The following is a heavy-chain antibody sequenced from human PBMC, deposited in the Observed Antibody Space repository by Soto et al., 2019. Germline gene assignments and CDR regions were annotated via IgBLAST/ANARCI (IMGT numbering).Heavy chain of an antibody. CDR2: FSLSGTT. V-gene: IGHV4-4*07. J-gene: IGHJ4*02. D-gene: IGHD5-12*01. CDR3: ARWMTPLGAPAWYYLDS. CDR1: GASITGSYW. Sequence: SETLSLTCTVSGASITGSYWWSWIRQPAGKGLEWIGRFSLSGTTNYNPPIRRIVTMSADPSKNQFSLRLTSATAAATPLYYGARWMTPLGAPAWYYLDSWGQGTLVTVSS.